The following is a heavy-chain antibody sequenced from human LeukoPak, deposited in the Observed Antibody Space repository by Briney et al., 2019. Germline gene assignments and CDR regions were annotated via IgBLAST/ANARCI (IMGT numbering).Heavy chain of an antibody. V-gene: IGHV1-69*05. CDR3: ARGLLYQGDYYMDV. J-gene: IGHJ6*03. D-gene: IGHD2-8*01. Sequence: GASVKVSCKASGGTFSSYAISWVRQAPGQGLEWMGGIIPIFGTANYAQKFQGRVTITTDESTSTAYMELSSLRSEDTAVYYCARGLLYQGDYYMDVWGKGTTVTVSS. CDR1: GGTFSSYA. CDR2: IIPIFGTA.